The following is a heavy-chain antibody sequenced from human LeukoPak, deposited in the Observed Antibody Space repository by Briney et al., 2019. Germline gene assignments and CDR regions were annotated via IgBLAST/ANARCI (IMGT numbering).Heavy chain of an antibody. Sequence: GGSLRLSCAASGFTVFTNDMTWVRQAPGKGLEWVSVLYSDGNTKYTDSVQGRFTISRDNSKNTLYLEMNSLSPDDTAVYYWARGVEPLAANTLAYWGQGTLVTVSS. V-gene: IGHV3-53*01. CDR3: ARGVEPLAANTLAY. CDR1: GFTVFTND. J-gene: IGHJ4*02. CDR2: LYSDGNT. D-gene: IGHD1-14*01.